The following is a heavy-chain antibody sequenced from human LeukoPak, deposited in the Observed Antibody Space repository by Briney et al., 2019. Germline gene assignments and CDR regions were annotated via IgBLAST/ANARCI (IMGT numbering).Heavy chain of an antibody. J-gene: IGHJ6*04. CDR3: ARGDCGRGKEYYYGAVV. Sequence: GCRRLSCAPSRLCFSEFFMGWGPHAPGRGLEWLGRVRHKLRSYSTEFAASVKGRLTSSRDDSQNPVFLRMSSLRTEDTAVYYCARGDCGRGKEYYYGAVVWGKGTTVTVSS. CDR2: VRHKLRSYST. V-gene: IGHV3-72*01. D-gene: IGHD2-21*02. CDR1: RLCFSEFF.